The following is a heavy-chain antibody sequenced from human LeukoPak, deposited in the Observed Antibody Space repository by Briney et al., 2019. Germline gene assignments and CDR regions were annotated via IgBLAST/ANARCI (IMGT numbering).Heavy chain of an antibody. J-gene: IGHJ5*02. CDR3: ARRRRVGYCSSTAFGCWGRRQADPENWFDP. CDR1: GGSISSSSYY. Sequence: PSETLSLTCTVSGGSISSSSYYWGWIRQPPGKGLERIGRIYYSGSTYYNPSLKSRVTISVDTSKNQFSLKLSSVTAADTAVYYCARRRRVGYCSSTAFGCWGRRQADPENWFDPWGQGTLVTVSS. D-gene: IGHD2-2*01. CDR2: IYYSGST. V-gene: IGHV4-39*07.